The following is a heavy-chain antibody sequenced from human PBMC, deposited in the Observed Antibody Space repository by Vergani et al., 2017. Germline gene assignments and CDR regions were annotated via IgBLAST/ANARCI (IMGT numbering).Heavy chain of an antibody. CDR3: ARDPRGSGYFDY. Sequence: KESGPVLVKPTETLTLTCTVSGFSLSNARMGVSWIRQHPGKGLEWIGYIYYSGSTYYNPSLKSRVTISVDTSKNQFSLKLSSVTAADTAVYYCARDPRGSGYFDYWGQGTLVTVSS. D-gene: IGHD3-16*01. CDR2: IYYSGST. J-gene: IGHJ4*02. CDR1: GFSLSNARMG. V-gene: IGHV4-31*03.